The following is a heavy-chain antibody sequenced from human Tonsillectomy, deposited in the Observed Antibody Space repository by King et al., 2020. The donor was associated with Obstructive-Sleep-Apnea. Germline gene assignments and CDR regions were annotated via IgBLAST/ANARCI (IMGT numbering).Heavy chain of an antibody. J-gene: IGHJ4*02. CDR1: GYTFTGYY. V-gene: IGHV1-2*02. D-gene: IGHD6-13*01. CDR3: ASDRAAGTTRPVDY. Sequence: QLVQSGAEVKKPGASVKVSCRASGYTFTGYYIHWVRQAPGQGLEWMGWINPNSGGTNYAQKFQGRVTMTRDTSISTAYMELSRLRSDDTAMYFCASDRAAGTTRPVDYWGQGTLVTVSS. CDR2: INPNSGGT.